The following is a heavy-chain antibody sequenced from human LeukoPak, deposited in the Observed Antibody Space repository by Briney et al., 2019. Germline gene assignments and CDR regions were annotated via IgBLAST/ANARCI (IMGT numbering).Heavy chain of an antibody. V-gene: IGHV4-61*01. CDR2: ISYIGST. CDR3: ARRGSIAAREYYFDY. CDR1: GGSVSSASDY. Sequence: PSETLSLTCTVSGGSVSSASDYWSWIRQPPGKELEWIGYISYIGSTNYNPSLKSRVTISLDTSENKFSLRLSSVTAADTAVYFCARRGSIAAREYYFDYWGQGTLVTVSS. J-gene: IGHJ4*02. D-gene: IGHD6-6*01.